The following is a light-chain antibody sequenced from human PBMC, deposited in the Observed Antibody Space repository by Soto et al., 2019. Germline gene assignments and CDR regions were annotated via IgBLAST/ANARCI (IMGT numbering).Light chain of an antibody. CDR2: GAS. CDR3: PQYGRSIT. J-gene: IGKJ5*01. V-gene: IGKV3-20*01. CDR1: QTVSSDY. Sequence: EIVLTQSPGTLSLSPGERATLFCRASQTVSSDYLAWYQQKPGQAPRLLIYGASSRATGIPVRFSGSGSGTDFTLTISSLEAEDFAVYYCPQYGRSITFGQGTRLEIK.